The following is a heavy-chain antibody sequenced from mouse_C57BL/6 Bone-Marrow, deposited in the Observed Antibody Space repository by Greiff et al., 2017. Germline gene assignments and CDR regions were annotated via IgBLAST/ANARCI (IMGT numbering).Heavy chain of an antibody. CDR2: IDPSDSYT. CDR1: GYTFTSYW. CDR3: ARWEGEEGAMDY. D-gene: IGHD2-13*01. V-gene: IGHV1-69*01. Sequence: QVQLQQPGAELVMPGASVKLSCKASGYTFTSYWMHWVKQRPGQGLEWIGEIDPSDSYTNYNQKFKGKSTLTVDKSSSTAYMQLSSLTSEDAAVYYCARWEGEEGAMDYWGQGTSVTVSS. J-gene: IGHJ4*01.